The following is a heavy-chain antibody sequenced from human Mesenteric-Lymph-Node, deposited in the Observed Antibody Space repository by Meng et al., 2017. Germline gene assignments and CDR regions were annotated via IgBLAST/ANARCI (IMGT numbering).Heavy chain of an antibody. Sequence: ESLKISCAASGFTFSNAWMSWVRQAPGKGLEWIGHIYYSGSTNYNPSLKSRVTISLDTSKNQFSLKLTSVTATDTAVYYCANMTTVPTLKFDYWGQGTLVPVSS. J-gene: IGHJ4*02. V-gene: IGHV4-59*12. CDR3: ANMTTVPTLKFDY. CDR2: IYYSGST. D-gene: IGHD4-17*01. CDR1: GFTFSNAW.